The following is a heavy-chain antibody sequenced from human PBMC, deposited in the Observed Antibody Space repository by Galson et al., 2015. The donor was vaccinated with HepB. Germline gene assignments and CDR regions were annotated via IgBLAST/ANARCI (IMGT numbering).Heavy chain of an antibody. J-gene: IGHJ2*01. CDR1: GGSISSGDYY. V-gene: IGHV4-30-4*01. Sequence: TLSLTCTVSGGSISSGDYYWSWIRQPPGKGLEWIGYIYYSGSTYYNPSLKSRVTISVDTSKNQFSLKLSSVTAADTAVYYCARGVGLAARDEGAPYWYFDLWGRGTLVTVSS. CDR2: IYYSGST. CDR3: ARGVGLAARDEGAPYWYFDL. D-gene: IGHD6-6*01.